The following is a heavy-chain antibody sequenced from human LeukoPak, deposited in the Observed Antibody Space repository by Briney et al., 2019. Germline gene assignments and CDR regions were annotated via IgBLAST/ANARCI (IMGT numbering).Heavy chain of an antibody. CDR1: GGSISSGDYY. J-gene: IGHJ4*02. CDR2: VYDTGET. D-gene: IGHD5-12*01. CDR3: ARDSGYDHPEY. V-gene: IGHV4-30-2*01. Sequence: SQTLSLTCIVSGGSISSGDYYWSWIRQPPGKGLEWIGSVYDTGETYFNPSLMSRVTMSVDRSKNQFSLQLNSVTAADTAVYYCARDSGYDHPEYWGQGTLVTVSS.